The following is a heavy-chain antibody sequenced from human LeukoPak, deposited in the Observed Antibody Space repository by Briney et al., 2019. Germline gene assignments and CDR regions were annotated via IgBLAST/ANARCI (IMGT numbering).Heavy chain of an antibody. V-gene: IGHV4-59*01. CDR1: GGSISSYY. D-gene: IGHD2-21*02. J-gene: IGHJ4*02. CDR2: IYYSGST. Sequence: SETLSLTCTVSGGSISSYYWSWIRQPPGKGLEWIGYIYYSGSTNYNPSLKSRVTISVDTSKNQFSLKLSSVTAADTAVYYCARVIFRAYCGGDCYPLWGQGTLVTVSS. CDR3: ARVIFRAYCGGDCYPL.